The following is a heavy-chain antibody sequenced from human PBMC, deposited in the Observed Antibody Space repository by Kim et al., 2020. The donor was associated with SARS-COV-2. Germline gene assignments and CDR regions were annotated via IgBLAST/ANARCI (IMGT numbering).Heavy chain of an antibody. V-gene: IGHV3-53*04. CDR2: IYSGGST. J-gene: IGHJ6*02. CDR3: ARRSSLSGSSWYGYYYYYGMDV. Sequence: GGSLRLSCAASGFTVSSNYMSWVRQAPGKGLEWVSVIYSGGSTYYADSVKGRFTISRHNSKNTLYLQMNSLRAEDTAVYYCARRSSLSGSSWYGYYYYYGMDVWSQGTTVTVSS. CDR1: GFTVSSNY. D-gene: IGHD6-13*01.